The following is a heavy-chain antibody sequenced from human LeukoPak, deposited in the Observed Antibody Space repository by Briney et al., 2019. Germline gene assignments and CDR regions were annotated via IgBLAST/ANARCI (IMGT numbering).Heavy chain of an antibody. D-gene: IGHD6-19*01. CDR3: VRGGPNRSGWTLDY. Sequence: ASVKVSCKASGYTLTNYAIHWVRQAPGQRLEWMGWFNSDTGDTHYSQNFQGRVIITRDTSASTAYMELSSLRPEDTAVFFCVRGGPNRSGWTLDYWGQGTLVTVSS. CDR1: GYTLTNYA. V-gene: IGHV1-3*01. J-gene: IGHJ4*02. CDR2: FNSDTGDT.